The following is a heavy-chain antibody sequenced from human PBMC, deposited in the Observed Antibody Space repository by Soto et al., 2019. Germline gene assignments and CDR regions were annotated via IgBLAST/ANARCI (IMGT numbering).Heavy chain of an antibody. J-gene: IGHJ4*02. V-gene: IGHV3-23*01. D-gene: IGHD4-17*01. CDR3: ATYRGYDYGDYVAFVGFDY. CDR1: GFTFSSYA. Sequence: GGSLRLSCAASGFTFSSYAMSWVRQAPGKGLEWVSAISGSGGSTYYADSVKGRFTISRDNSKNTLYLQMNSLRAEDTAVYYCATYRGYDYGDYVAFVGFDYWGQGTLVTVSS. CDR2: ISGSGGST.